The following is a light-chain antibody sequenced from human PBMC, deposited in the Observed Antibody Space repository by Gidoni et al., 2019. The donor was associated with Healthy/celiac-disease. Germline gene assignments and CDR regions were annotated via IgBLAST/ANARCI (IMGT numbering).Light chain of an antibody. CDR1: SSDVGGYNY. Sequence: QSPLTQPASVSGSPGQSITISCTGTSSDVGGYNYVSWYQQHPGKAPKLMSYEVSNRPSGVSNRFSGSKSGNTASLTISGLQAEDEADYYCSSYTSSSTWVFGGGTKLTVL. CDR3: SSYTSSSTWV. CDR2: EVS. V-gene: IGLV2-14*01. J-gene: IGLJ3*02.